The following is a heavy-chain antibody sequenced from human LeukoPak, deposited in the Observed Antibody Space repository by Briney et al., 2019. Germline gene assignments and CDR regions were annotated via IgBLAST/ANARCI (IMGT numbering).Heavy chain of an antibody. V-gene: IGHV1-69*01. CDR3: ARGSITMVRGVIPGGFDY. Sequence: SVKVSCKASGGTFSSYAISWVRQAPGQGLEWMGGIIPIFGTANYAQKFQGRVTITADESTSTAYMELSSLRSEDTAVYYCARGSITMVRGVIPGGFDYWGQGTLVTVSS. CDR2: IIPIFGTA. CDR1: GGTFSSYA. J-gene: IGHJ4*02. D-gene: IGHD3-10*01.